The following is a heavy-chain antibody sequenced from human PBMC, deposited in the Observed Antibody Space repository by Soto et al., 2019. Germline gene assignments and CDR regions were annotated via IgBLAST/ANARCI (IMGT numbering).Heavy chain of an antibody. CDR3: ARDLLSGLLAAFRAPYFDY. CDR1: GFTFSSYA. J-gene: IGHJ4*02. CDR2: ISYDGSNK. D-gene: IGHD2-15*01. Sequence: PGGSLRLSCAASGFTFSSYAMHWVRQAPGKGLEWVAVISYDGSNKYYADSVKGRFTISRDNSKNTLYLQMNSLRAEDTAVYYCARDLLSGLLAAFRAPYFDYWGQGTLVTVSS. V-gene: IGHV3-30-3*01.